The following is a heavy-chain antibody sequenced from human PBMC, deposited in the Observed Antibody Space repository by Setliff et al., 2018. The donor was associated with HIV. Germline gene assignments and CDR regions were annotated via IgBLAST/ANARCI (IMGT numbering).Heavy chain of an antibody. V-gene: IGHV3-15*01. Sequence: GGSLRLSCAASGFTFSNAWMSWVRQAPGKGLEWVGRIKSKTNGGTTDYAAPVKGRFSISRDDSQNMLYLQMNSLKTEDTAVYYCTTEGYSYGHHSFDIWGQGTMVTVSS. CDR1: GFTFSNAW. J-gene: IGHJ3*02. CDR2: IKSKTNGGTT. CDR3: TTEGYSYGHHSFDI. D-gene: IGHD5-18*01.